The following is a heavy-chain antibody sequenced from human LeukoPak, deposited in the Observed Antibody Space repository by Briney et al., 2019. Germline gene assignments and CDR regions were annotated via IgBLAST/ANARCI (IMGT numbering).Heavy chain of an antibody. J-gene: IGHJ4*02. CDR3: ARDGDYTGDY. CDR2: ISSTTSTI. D-gene: IGHD4-4*01. CDR1: RFTFSNYA. Sequence: PGGSLRLSCAASRFTFSNYAMNWVRQAPGKGLEWVSHISSTTSTIYYADSVKGRFTISRDNAKNSLHLQMNSLRAEDTAVYYCARDGDYTGDYWGQGTLVTVSS. V-gene: IGHV3-48*01.